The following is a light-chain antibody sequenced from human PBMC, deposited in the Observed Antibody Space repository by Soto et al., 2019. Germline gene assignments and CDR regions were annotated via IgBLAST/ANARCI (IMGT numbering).Light chain of an antibody. CDR2: TNN. CDR1: NSNIGAGYD. CDR3: QSYDSRLSAYV. J-gene: IGLJ1*01. Sequence: QSVLTQPPSVSGAPGQRVTISCTGSNSNIGAGYDVHWYLQLPGTAPKLHVYTNNNRPSGVPDRFSGSKSGTSASLAITGLQAEDEADYYCQSYDSRLSAYVFGTGTKVTVL. V-gene: IGLV1-40*01.